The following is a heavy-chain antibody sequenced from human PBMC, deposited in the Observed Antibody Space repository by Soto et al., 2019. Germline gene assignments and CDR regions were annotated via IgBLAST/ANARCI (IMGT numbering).Heavy chain of an antibody. CDR3: ARYCSGGSCYSGDC. CDR1: GGTFSSYT. J-gene: IGHJ4*02. Sequence: QVQLVQSGAEVKKPGSSVKVSCKASGGTFSSYTISWVRQAPGQGLEWMGRIIPILGIANYAQKFQGRVTITADKSTSTAYMELSSLRSEDTAVYYCARYCSGGSCYSGDCWGQGTLVTVSS. CDR2: IIPILGIA. V-gene: IGHV1-69*02. D-gene: IGHD2-15*01.